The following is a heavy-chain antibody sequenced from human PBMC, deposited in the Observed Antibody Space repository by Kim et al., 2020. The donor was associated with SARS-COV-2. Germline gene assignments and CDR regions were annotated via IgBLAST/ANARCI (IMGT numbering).Heavy chain of an antibody. CDR3: AKPEEYSSGSYFDY. D-gene: IGHD6-19*01. J-gene: IGHJ4*02. V-gene: IGHV3-30*02. Sequence: EKCRFTISRDNSKNTLYLKMNGLRAVDTAVHYCAKPEEYSSGSYFDYWGQGTLVTVSS.